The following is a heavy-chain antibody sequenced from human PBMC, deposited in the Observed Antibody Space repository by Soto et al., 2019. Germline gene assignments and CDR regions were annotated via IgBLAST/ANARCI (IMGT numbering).Heavy chain of an antibody. Sequence: EVQLLESGGGLVQPGGSLRLSCAASGFTFSSYAMSWVRQAPGKGLQWVSAISGSGGSTYYADSVKGRFTISRDNSKNPLHLQMNSLRAEDTAVYYCAVPTGIEVTGPDYWGQGTLVTVSS. J-gene: IGHJ4*02. D-gene: IGHD6-19*01. V-gene: IGHV3-23*01. CDR2: ISGSGGST. CDR1: GFTFSSYA. CDR3: AVPTGIEVTGPDY.